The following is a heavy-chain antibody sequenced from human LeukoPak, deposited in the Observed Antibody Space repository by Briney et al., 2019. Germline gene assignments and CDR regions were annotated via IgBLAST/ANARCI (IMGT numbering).Heavy chain of an antibody. Sequence: PGGSLRLSCAASGFTFSSYGMHWVRQAPGKGLEWVAFIRYDGSNKYYADSVKGRFTISRDNAKNTLYLQMNSLRAEDTAVYYCAREGAVTPLAYYYYMDVWGKGTTVTVSS. CDR3: AREGAVTPLAYYYYMDV. J-gene: IGHJ6*03. CDR2: IRYDGSNK. V-gene: IGHV3-30*02. CDR1: GFTFSSYG. D-gene: IGHD4-17*01.